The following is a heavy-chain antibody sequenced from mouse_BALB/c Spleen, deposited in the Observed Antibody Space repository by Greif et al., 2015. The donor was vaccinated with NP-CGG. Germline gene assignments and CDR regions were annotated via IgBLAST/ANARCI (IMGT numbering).Heavy chain of an antibody. CDR2: ISDGGSYT. Sequence: EVKLVESGGGLVKPGGSLKLSCAASGFTFSDYYMYWVRQTPEKRLGWVATISDGGSYTYYPDSVKGRFTISRDNAKNNLYLQMSSLKSEDTAMYYCAREDYDAMDYWGQGTSVTVSS. CDR3: AREDYDAMDY. J-gene: IGHJ4*01. CDR1: GFTFSDYY. V-gene: IGHV5-4*02.